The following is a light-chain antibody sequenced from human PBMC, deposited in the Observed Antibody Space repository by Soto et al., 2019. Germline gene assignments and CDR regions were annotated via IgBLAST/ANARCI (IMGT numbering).Light chain of an antibody. CDR2: GVS. V-gene: IGLV2-14*01. Sequence: QSDLTQPASVSGSPGQSITISCTGTSSDIGGYNYVSWYQQHQGKAPKLLIYGVSNRPSGVSGRFFGSKSGNTASLTISGLQPEDEADYFCSSYRSSIIPVVFGGGTQLTVL. CDR1: SSDIGGYNY. CDR3: SSYRSSIIPVV. J-gene: IGLJ2*01.